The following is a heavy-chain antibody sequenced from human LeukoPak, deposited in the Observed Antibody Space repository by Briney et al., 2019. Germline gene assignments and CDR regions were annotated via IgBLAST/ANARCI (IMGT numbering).Heavy chain of an antibody. J-gene: IGHJ4*02. D-gene: IGHD3-22*01. CDR1: GYTFSSYG. Sequence: GASVKVSCKASGYTFSSYGISWVRQAPGQGLEWMGWISAYNGNTNYAQKLQGRVTMTAGTSTSTAYMELRSLRSDDTAVYYCARDLADYYDSSGYYYPPGYFDYWGQGTLVTVSS. CDR3: ARDLADYYDSSGYYYPPGYFDY. CDR2: ISAYNGNT. V-gene: IGHV1-18*01.